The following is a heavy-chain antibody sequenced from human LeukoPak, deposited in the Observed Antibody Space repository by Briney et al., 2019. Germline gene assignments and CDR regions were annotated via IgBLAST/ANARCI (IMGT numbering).Heavy chain of an antibody. CDR3: VMAGLGSGTYYYFDY. Sequence: GGSLRPSCAASGFTFSSYAMHWVRQAPGKGLEWVAGISYDGSNKYYADSVKGRFTISRDNSKNTLFLQMSSLRAEDTAVYYCVMAGLGSGTYYYFDYWGQGTLVTVSS. J-gene: IGHJ4*02. V-gene: IGHV3-30-3*01. D-gene: IGHD1-26*01. CDR1: GFTFSSYA. CDR2: ISYDGSNK.